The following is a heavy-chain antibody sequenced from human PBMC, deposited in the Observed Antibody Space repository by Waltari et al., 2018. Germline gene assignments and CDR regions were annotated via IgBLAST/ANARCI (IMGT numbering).Heavy chain of an antibody. J-gene: IGHJ4*02. CDR1: GGSMGRCTYY. V-gene: IGHV4-39*07. D-gene: IGHD3-10*01. CDR2: IYDRGTT. Sequence: QLQLQESGPGLVTPSETLSLTCSVSGGSMGRCTYYLGWLRQPPGEGLEWMGFIYDRGTTNDNPSLKSRVTISMDTSKNQFSLRLRSVIAADTAVYYCARRGDYWGQGILVTVSS. CDR3: ARRGDY.